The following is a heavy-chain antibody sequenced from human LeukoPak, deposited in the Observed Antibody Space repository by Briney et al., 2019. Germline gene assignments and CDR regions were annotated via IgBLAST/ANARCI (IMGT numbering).Heavy chain of an antibody. J-gene: IGHJ4*02. V-gene: IGHV3-48*03. D-gene: IGHD3-3*01. CDR3: ARSARLMKGVVEVTALDD. CDR2: PRSSGSAF. CDR1: GFTFSSYE. Sequence: PGGSLRLSCAASGFTFSSYEMNWVRQAPGKGLEWIAYPRSSGSAFSYADSVKGRFTIARDNAKNSVYLEMNSLRADDTAVYYCARSARLMKGVVEVTALDDWGQGTLVTVSS.